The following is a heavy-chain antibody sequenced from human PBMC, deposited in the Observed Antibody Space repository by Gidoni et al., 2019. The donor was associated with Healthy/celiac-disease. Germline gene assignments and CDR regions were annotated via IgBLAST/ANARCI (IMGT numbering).Heavy chain of an antibody. CDR3: ARDKPRNYYDSSGPEDY. CDR2: ISAYNGNT. J-gene: IGHJ4*02. D-gene: IGHD3-22*01. CDR1: GYTFTSSG. Sequence: QVQLVQSGAEVKKPGASVKVSCKASGYTFTSSGIGGLRQAPGQGLEWMGWISAYNGNTNYAQKLQGRVTMTTDTSTSTAYMELRSLRSDDTAVYYCARDKPRNYYDSSGPEDYWGQGTLVTVSS. V-gene: IGHV1-18*01.